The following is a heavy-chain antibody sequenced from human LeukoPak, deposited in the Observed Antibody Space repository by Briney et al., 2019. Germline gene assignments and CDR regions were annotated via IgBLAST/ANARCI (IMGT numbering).Heavy chain of an antibody. D-gene: IGHD2-2*01. CDR3: ARGYCSSTSCYLAFDI. CDR1: GYTFTSYD. CDR2: MNPDSGNT. J-gene: IGHJ3*02. Sequence: ASVKVSCKASGYTFTSYDINWVRQATGQGLEWMVWMNPDSGNTGYAQKFHGRVTITMNTSISTAYMELSSLRSDDTAVYYCARGYCSSTSCYLAFDIWGQGTMVTVSS. V-gene: IGHV1-8*03.